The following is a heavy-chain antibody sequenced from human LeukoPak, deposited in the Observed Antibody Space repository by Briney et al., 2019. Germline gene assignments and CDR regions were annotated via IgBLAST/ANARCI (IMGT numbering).Heavy chain of an antibody. D-gene: IGHD6-19*01. V-gene: IGHV4-4*07. CDR3: ASTHPSYSSGWYDNYYYGMDV. CDR1: GGSISSYY. Sequence: SETLSLTCTVSGGSISSYYWSWIRQPAGKGLEWIGRIYTSGSTNYNPSLKSRVTMSVDTSKNQFSLKLSSVTAADTAVYYCASTHPSYSSGWYDNYYYGMDVWGQGTTVTVSS. CDR2: IYTSGST. J-gene: IGHJ6*02.